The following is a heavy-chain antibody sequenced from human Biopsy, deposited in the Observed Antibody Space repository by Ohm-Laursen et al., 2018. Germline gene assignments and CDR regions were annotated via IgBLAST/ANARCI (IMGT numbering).Heavy chain of an antibody. J-gene: IGHJ4*02. D-gene: IGHD2-15*01. CDR1: GYNFDIYP. Sequence: SSVKVSCKGSGYNFDIYPLFWVRQAPGQGFEWMGGIVPLFETTDSAQKFQGRVTITADRSTTTAYIELSGLTSEDTAIYYCAKAGQTSGEYVVPRHFDSWGQGTRVTVSS. CDR2: IVPLFETT. V-gene: IGHV1-69*06. CDR3: AKAGQTSGEYVVPRHFDS.